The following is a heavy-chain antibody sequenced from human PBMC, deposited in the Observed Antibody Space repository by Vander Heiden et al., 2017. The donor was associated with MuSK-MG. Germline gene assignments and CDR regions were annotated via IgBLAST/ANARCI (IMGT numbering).Heavy chain of an antibody. CDR1: GFTFHDYA. J-gene: IGHJ4*02. CDR3: AKATISTSSLFRYHFDY. Sequence: EVQLVESGGGLVQPGRSLRLSCAASGFTFHDYAMHWVRQAPGKGLEWVSGISWNSESIGYADSVKGRFTISRDNAKNSLILQMNGLRVEDTAFYFCAKATISTSSLFRYHFDYWGQGTPVTVSS. D-gene: IGHD6-13*01. CDR2: ISWNSESI. V-gene: IGHV3-9*01.